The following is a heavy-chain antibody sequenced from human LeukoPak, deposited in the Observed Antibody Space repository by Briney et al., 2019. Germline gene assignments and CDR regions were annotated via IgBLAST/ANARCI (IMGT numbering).Heavy chain of an antibody. CDR2: IYYSGST. CDR1: GGSISSYY. D-gene: IGHD5-18*01. J-gene: IGHJ4*02. CDR3: ARVQLWSYYFDY. Sequence: SETLSLTCTVSGGSISSYYWSWIRQPPGKGLEWIGYIYYSGSTNYNPSLRSRVTISVDTSKNRFSLKLSSVTAADTAVYYCARVQLWSYYFDYWGQGTLVTVSS. V-gene: IGHV4-59*01.